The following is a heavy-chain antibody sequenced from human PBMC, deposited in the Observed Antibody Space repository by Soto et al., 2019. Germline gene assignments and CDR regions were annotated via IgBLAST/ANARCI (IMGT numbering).Heavy chain of an antibody. J-gene: IGHJ6*02. Sequence: EVQLVKSGGGLVQPGGSLRLSCAASGLTFSVNWMHWVRQAPGKGLVWVSRIDSDGSTTSYADSVQGRFTISRNNAKSTLYLQMNSLRAEDTAVYYCARPGYSRYGPWLDVWGQGNMVTVSS. CDR1: GLTFSVNW. CDR3: ARPGYSRYGPWLDV. V-gene: IGHV3-74*01. D-gene: IGHD5-18*01. CDR2: IDSDGSTT.